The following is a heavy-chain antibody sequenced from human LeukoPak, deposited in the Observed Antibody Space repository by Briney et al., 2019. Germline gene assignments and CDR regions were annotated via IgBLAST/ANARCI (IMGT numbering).Heavy chain of an antibody. D-gene: IGHD3-16*02. J-gene: IGHJ4*02. CDR3: ARDLQDISSFYFDY. Sequence: PGTSLRLSCVVSELNFKTHAMHWVGQPQAKGWGGVAGLSFDASGRNYADSVKGRFTISRDNSKNTLYLQMHSLSPEDTAVYFCARDLQDISSFYFDYWGQGSLVTVSS. CDR1: ELNFKTHA. CDR2: LSFDASGR. V-gene: IGHV3-30*04.